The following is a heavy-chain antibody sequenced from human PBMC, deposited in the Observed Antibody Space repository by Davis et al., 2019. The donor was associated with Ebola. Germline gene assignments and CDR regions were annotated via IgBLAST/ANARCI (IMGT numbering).Heavy chain of an antibody. Sequence: AASVKVSCKASGYTFTSYVMHWVRQAPGQRLEWMGWINAGNGNTKYSQKFQGRVTITRDTSASTAYMELSSLRSEDTAVYYCAMPPILVPAANLDYYYGMDVWGKGTTVTVSS. CDR1: GYTFTSYV. D-gene: IGHD2-2*01. J-gene: IGHJ6*04. CDR2: INAGNGNT. V-gene: IGHV1-3*01. CDR3: AMPPILVPAANLDYYYGMDV.